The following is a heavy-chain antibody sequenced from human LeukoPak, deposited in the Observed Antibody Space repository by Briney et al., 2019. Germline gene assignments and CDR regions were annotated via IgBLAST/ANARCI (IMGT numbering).Heavy chain of an antibody. CDR2: IYYSGST. V-gene: IGHV4-39*07. D-gene: IGHD2-15*01. Sequence: PSETLSLTCTVSGGSISSTDDYWGWIRQPPGKGPEWIGSIYYSGSTYYNPSLKSRVTISVDTSNDQFSLELTSVTAADTTVYYCARESSVTATYWGQGTLVIVSS. CDR3: ARESSVTATY. J-gene: IGHJ4*02. CDR1: GGSISSTDDY.